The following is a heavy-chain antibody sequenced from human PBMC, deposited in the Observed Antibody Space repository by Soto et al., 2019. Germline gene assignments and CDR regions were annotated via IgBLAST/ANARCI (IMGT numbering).Heavy chain of an antibody. CDR3: ARGVNSDSENVAACDV. V-gene: IGHV4-30-4*01. CDR1: GGSISGGDYY. Sequence: QVQLQESGPGLVKPSQTLSPTCSVSGGSISGGDYYWRWIRQSPGRSLEWIGWQHRSGTTDYNPSLRDRITISLYTSENQVSLRLSSVTAADTAVYYCARGVNSDSENVAACDVWGQGTLIPVSS. CDR2: QHRSGTT. J-gene: IGHJ3*01. D-gene: IGHD3-22*01.